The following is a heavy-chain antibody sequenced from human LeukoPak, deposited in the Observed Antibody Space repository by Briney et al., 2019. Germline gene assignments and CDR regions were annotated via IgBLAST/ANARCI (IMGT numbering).Heavy chain of an antibody. Sequence: GESLKISCKASGYSFTNSWIGWVRQMPGEGLEWMGIIHPGDSDTKYSPSFQGQVTISADRSTATAYLQWSSLQASDTAMYYCARRGGYSYGLFYWGQGTRVTVSS. V-gene: IGHV5-51*01. J-gene: IGHJ4*02. D-gene: IGHD5-18*01. CDR1: GYSFTNSW. CDR2: IHPGDSDT. CDR3: ARRGGYSYGLFY.